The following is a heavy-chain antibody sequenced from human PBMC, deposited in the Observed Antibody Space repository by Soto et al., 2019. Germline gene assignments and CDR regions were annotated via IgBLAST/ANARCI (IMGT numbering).Heavy chain of an antibody. J-gene: IGHJ4*02. CDR3: ARESEDLTSNFDY. Sequence: EVQLVESGGGLVRPGGSLSPSCAASGLTFSRNSLNWVRQAPGKGLGWVSSISSTTNYIYYADSMKGRFTVSRDNAKNSVYLDMNSLSAEDTAVYYCARESEDLTSNFDYWGQGTLVTVSS. CDR2: ISSTTNYI. CDR1: GLTFSRNS. V-gene: IGHV3-21*01.